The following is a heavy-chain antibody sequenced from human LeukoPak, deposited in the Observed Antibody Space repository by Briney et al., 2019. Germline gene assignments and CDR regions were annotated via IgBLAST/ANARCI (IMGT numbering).Heavy chain of an antibody. D-gene: IGHD3-10*01. J-gene: IGHJ4*02. CDR3: AIPMVRGVITPFDY. CDR2: IIPNSGGT. V-gene: IGHV1-2*06. Sequence: ASVKISCKASGYTFTGYYMHWLLQAPGQGLEWMGRIIPNSGGTTYAQKFQGRVTMTRDTSISTAYMELSRLRSDDTAVYYCAIPMVRGVITPFDYWGQGTLVTVSS. CDR1: GYTFTGYY.